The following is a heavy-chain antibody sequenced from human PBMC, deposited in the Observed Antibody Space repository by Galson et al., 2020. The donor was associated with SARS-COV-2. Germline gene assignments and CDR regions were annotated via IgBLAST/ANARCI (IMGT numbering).Heavy chain of an antibody. CDR2: IYSGGST. CDR1: GFTVSSNY. V-gene: IGHV3-66*01. D-gene: IGHD4-17*01. J-gene: IGHJ4*02. CDR3: ARCYGDYYFDY. Sequence: GGSLRLSCAASGFTVSSNYMSWVRQAPGKGLEWVPVIYSGGSTYYADSVKGRFTIYRDNSKNTLYLQMNSLRAEDTAVYYCARCYGDYYFDYWGQGTLVTGSS.